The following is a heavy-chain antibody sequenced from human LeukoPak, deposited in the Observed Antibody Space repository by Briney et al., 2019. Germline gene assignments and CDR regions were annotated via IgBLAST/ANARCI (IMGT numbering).Heavy chain of an antibody. Sequence: SETLSLTCAVYGGSFSGYYWSWTRQPPGKGLEWIGEINHSGSTNYNPSLKSRVTISVDTSKNQFSLKLSSVTAADTAVYYCARGHGSYPPYYYYGMDVWGQGTTVTVSS. CDR2: INHSGST. CDR1: GGSFSGYY. CDR3: ARGHGSYPPYYYYGMDV. J-gene: IGHJ6*02. D-gene: IGHD1-26*01. V-gene: IGHV4-34*01.